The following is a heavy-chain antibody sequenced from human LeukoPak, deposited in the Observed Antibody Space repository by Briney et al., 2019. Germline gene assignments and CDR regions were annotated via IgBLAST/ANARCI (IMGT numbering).Heavy chain of an antibody. V-gene: IGHV3-48*02. CDR3: ARDEWVKKYCSSTSCYEDYYYGMDV. Sequence: GGSLRLSCAASGFTFSSYSMNWVRQAPGKGLEWVSYISSSSSTIYYADSVKGRFTISRDNAKNSLYLQMNSLRDEDTAVYYCARDEWVKKYCSSTSCYEDYYYGMDVWGQGTTVTVSS. J-gene: IGHJ6*02. CDR2: ISSSSSTI. D-gene: IGHD2-2*01. CDR1: GFTFSSYS.